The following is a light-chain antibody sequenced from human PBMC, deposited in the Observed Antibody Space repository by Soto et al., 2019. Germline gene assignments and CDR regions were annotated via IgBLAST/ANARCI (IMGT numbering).Light chain of an antibody. CDR2: DVT. J-gene: IGLJ1*01. Sequence: QSVLTQPPSVSGAPGQRVTISCTGSSSNIGAGYNSVSWYRQDPGKAPKLMIYDVTNRPSGVSNRFSGSKSGNTASLTISGLQAEDEADYYCSSFKSSINYVFGIGTKVTVL. V-gene: IGLV2-14*01. CDR1: SSNIGAGYNS. CDR3: SSFKSSINYV.